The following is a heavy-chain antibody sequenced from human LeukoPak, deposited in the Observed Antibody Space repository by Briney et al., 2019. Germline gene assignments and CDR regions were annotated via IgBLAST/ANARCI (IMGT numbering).Heavy chain of an antibody. CDR1: GFTFSAYG. CDR3: LRDGGSGCDY. D-gene: IGHD5-12*01. V-gene: IGHV3-33*01. CDR2: IRYDGSKT. J-gene: IGHJ4*02. Sequence: GGSLRLSCAASGFTFSAYGMHWVRQAPGKGLEWVAVIRYDGSKTYYGDSVKGRFTISKDDSKNTLYLQMNGLRVDDTAIYYCLRDGGSGCDYWGQGTLVTVSS.